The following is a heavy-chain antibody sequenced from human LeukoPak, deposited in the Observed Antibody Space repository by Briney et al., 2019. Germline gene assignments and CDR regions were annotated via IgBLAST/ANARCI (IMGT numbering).Heavy chain of an antibody. CDR3: AKANLRTQYYF. J-gene: IGHJ4*02. V-gene: IGHV3-23*01. CDR1: GFTFSSYA. CDR2: ISGSGGST. Sequence: GGSLRLSCAASGFTFSSYAVSWVRQAPGKGLEWVSAISGSGGSTYYADSVKGRFTISRDNSKNTLYLQMNSLRAEDTAVYYCAKANLRTQYYFWGQGTLVTVSS. D-gene: IGHD4-17*01.